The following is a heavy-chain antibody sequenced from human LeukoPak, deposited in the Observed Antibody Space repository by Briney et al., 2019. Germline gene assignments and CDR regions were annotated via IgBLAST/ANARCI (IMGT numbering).Heavy chain of an antibody. J-gene: IGHJ5*02. CDR3: TRGPFLNGNAYNWFDP. Sequence: ASVKVSCKTSGYTFTSFDINWVRHTTGHGPEWMGWVNRDNENTGYARKFQGRVAITRDTSTSTVYLELNNLSSDDTAMYYCTRGPFLNGNAYNWFDPWGQGTLVTVSS. CDR2: VNRDNENT. CDR1: GYTFTSFD. V-gene: IGHV1-8*03. D-gene: IGHD1-20*01.